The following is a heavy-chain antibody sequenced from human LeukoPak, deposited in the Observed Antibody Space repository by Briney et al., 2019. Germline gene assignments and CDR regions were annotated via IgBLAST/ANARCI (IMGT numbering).Heavy chain of an antibody. CDR1: GYRFTTYC. Sequence: GESLEISCKGLGYRFTTYCIGRVRQMPGKGLEWMGIIYPGDSDTRYSPSFQGQVTISADKSISTAYLQWSSLKASDTVMYYCARRVRLGPSVAAMDYFDYWGQGTLVTVSS. V-gene: IGHV5-51*01. J-gene: IGHJ4*02. CDR3: ARRVRLGPSVAAMDYFDY. D-gene: IGHD5/OR15-5a*01. CDR2: IYPGDSDT.